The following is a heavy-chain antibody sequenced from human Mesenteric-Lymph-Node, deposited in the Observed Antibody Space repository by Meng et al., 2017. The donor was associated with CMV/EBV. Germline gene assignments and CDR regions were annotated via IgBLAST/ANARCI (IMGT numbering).Heavy chain of an antibody. J-gene: IGHJ2*01. CDR1: FIFSDSY. Sequence: FIFSDSYMSGIRQAPGKGLEWVSYISSSGSTIYYAESVEGRFPISRDNAKNSLYLQMNSLRGEDTAVYYCARVPPGELVWFGVRYFDLWGRGTLVTVSS. CDR3: ARVPPGELVWFGVRYFDL. CDR2: ISSSGSTI. V-gene: IGHV3-11*01. D-gene: IGHD3-10*01.